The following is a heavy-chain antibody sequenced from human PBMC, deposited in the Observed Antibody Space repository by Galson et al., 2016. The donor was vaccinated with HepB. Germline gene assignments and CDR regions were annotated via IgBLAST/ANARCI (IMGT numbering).Heavy chain of an antibody. J-gene: IGHJ3*02. CDR3: ARTIVSAARGAFDI. Sequence: TLSLTCTVSGGSFSSNSYCWTWIRQPAGKGLEWIGRIYASGGTDYNPSLRSRVTMPVDTSKNQFSLQLSSVTGADTAVYYCARTIVSAARGAFDIWGQGTMVTVSS. D-gene: IGHD2-2*01. V-gene: IGHV4-61*02. CDR2: IYASGGT. CDR1: GGSFSSNSYC.